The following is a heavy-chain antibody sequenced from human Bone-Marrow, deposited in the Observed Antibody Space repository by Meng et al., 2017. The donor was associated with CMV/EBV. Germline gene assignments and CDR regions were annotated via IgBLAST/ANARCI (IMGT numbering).Heavy chain of an antibody. CDR3: ARLGDCSGGSCYYYYYYGMDV. CDR2: INSDGSST. CDR1: GFIFSSYW. D-gene: IGHD2-15*01. V-gene: IGHV3-74*01. Sequence: GGSLRLSCAASGFIFSSYWMHWVRQAPGKGLVWVSRINSDGSSTSYADSVKGRFTISRDNAKSTLYLQMNSLRDEDTDVYYCARLGDCSGGSCYYYYYYGMDVWGQGTTVTVSS. J-gene: IGHJ6*01.